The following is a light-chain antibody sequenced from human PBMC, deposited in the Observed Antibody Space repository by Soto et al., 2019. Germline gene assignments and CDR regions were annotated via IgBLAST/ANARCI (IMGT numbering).Light chain of an antibody. V-gene: IGKV3-15*01. J-gene: IGKJ1*01. CDR2: GAS. Sequence: EIVMTQSPATLSVSPGERATLSCRASPSVNSNLAWYHQKPGQAPRLLIYGASTRSTGIPARFSGSGSGTEFTLIISSLQSEDFAVYYCQQYNNWPRTFGQGTKVEIK. CDR1: PSVNSN. CDR3: QQYNNWPRT.